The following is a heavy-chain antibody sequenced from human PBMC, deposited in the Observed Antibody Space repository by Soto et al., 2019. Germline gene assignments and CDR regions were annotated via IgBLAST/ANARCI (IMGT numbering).Heavy chain of an antibody. J-gene: IGHJ6*02. CDR1: GYSFATYW. CDR2: IYPGDSDT. V-gene: IGHV5-51*01. CDR3: ARPYSSSWYYGMDV. D-gene: IGHD6-13*01. Sequence: VAAVKISCKGSGYSFATYWIGWVRQMPGKGLEWMGIIYPGDSDTRYSPSFQGQVTISADKSISTAYLQWSSLKASDTAMYYCARPYSSSWYYGMDVWGQGTTVTVSS.